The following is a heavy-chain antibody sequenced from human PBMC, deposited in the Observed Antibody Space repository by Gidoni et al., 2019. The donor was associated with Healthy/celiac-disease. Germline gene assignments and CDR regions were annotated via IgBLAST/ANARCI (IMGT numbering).Heavy chain of an antibody. Sequence: QVQLQESGPGLVKPSETLSLTCTVSGGSISSYYWSWIRQPPGKGLEWIGYIYYSGSTNYNPSLKSRVTISVDTSKNQFSLKLSSVTAADTAVYYCARSWGWGDNWYFDLWGRGTLVTVSS. CDR2: IYYSGST. D-gene: IGHD7-27*01. J-gene: IGHJ2*01. CDR3: ARSWGWGDNWYFDL. V-gene: IGHV4-59*01. CDR1: GGSISSYY.